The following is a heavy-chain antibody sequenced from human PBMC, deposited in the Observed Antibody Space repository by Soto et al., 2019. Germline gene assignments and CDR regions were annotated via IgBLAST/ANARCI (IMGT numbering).Heavy chain of an antibody. CDR2: LNHRGPP. CDR1: GGALQYFP. Sequence: VQPQPGGPGPLKPSETPGLTFPVYGGALQYFPLVRIPPPPREGPEWIGELNHRGPPNYRPSLKSRTIISVDKSKNQVSLNLTSVTAADTALYYCAKVSRITIFGGGWFDPWGQGTLVTVSP. D-gene: IGHD3-3*01. V-gene: IGHV4-34*01. J-gene: IGHJ5*02. CDR3: AKVSRITIFGGGWFDP.